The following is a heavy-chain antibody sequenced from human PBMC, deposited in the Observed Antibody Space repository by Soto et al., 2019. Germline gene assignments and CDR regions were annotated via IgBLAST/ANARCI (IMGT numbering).Heavy chain of an antibody. D-gene: IGHD4-17*01. CDR3: ARGRRTTVTIDY. Sequence: SETLSLTCTVSGGSISSGGYYWSWIRQHPGKGLEWIGYIYYSGSTYYNPSLKSRVTISIDRSKNQFSLKLSSVTAADTAVYYCARGRRTTVTIDYWGQGTLVTVSS. V-gene: IGHV4-31*03. CDR1: GGSISSGGYY. CDR2: IYYSGST. J-gene: IGHJ4*02.